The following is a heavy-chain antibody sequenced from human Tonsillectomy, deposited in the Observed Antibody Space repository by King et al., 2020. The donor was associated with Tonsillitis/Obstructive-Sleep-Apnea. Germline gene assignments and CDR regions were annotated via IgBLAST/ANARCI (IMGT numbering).Heavy chain of an antibody. CDR3: TRDSVSIGYFSYGAFDI. CDR1: GFTFTNAW. D-gene: IGHD3-22*01. Sequence: QLVQSGGGLVKPGGSLRLSCEASGFTFTNAWMSWVRQAPGKGLEWVGRIKSKTDGWTTDYAAPVKGRFTISRDDSKNTLYLQMNSLKTEDTVVYYCTRDSVSIGYFSYGAFDIWGQGTMVTVS. V-gene: IGHV3-15*01. CDR2: IKSKTDGWTT. J-gene: IGHJ3*02.